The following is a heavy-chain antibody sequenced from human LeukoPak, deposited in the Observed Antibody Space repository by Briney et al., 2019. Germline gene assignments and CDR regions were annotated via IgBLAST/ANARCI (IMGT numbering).Heavy chain of an antibody. J-gene: IGHJ5*02. Sequence: PGGSLRLSCAASGFTFTNYWMHWVRQAPGKGLEWVAVISYDGSNKYYADSVKGRFTISRDNSKNTLYLQMNSLRAEDTAVYYCAKVDYYDSSGYYPNWFDPWGQGTLVTVSS. CDR3: AKVDYYDSSGYYPNWFDP. CDR1: GFTFTNYW. CDR2: ISYDGSNK. D-gene: IGHD3-22*01. V-gene: IGHV3-30*18.